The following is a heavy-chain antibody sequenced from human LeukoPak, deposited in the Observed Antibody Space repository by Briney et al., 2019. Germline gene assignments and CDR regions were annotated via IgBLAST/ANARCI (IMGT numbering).Heavy chain of an antibody. CDR2: IIPIFGTA. Sequence: SVKVSCKASGGTFSSYAISWVRQAPGQGLEWMGGIIPIFGTANYAQKFQGRVTITADESTSTAYMELSSLRSEDTAVYYCARSSESIAAAEGYYYYYYYMDVWGKGTTVTVSS. D-gene: IGHD6-13*01. CDR1: GGTFSSYA. J-gene: IGHJ6*03. V-gene: IGHV1-69*13. CDR3: ARSSESIAAAEGYYYYYYYMDV.